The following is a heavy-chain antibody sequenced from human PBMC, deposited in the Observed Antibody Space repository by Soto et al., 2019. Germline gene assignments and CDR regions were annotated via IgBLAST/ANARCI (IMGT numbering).Heavy chain of an antibody. D-gene: IGHD1-26*01. CDR1: GDSVTSDSYF. CDR3: ARVLSGSSLFDY. CDR2: SYYSGYYSGST. V-gene: IGHV4-61*01. J-gene: IGHJ4*02. Sequence: PSETLSLTCTVSGDSVTSDSYFWSWIRQPPGKGLEWIGNSYYSGYYSGSTNHNPSLMSRVTVSVDTSKNQFSLKLRSVTTADTAVYYWARVLSGSSLFDYWGQGTLGTVSS.